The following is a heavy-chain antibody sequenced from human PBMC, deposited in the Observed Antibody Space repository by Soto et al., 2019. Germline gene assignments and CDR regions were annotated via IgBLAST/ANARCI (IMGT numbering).Heavy chain of an antibody. V-gene: IGHV3-33*03. CDR3: ATLTGRDGPVDY. Sequence: QVQLVESGGGVVQPGTSLRLSCTTSGFTFSDYGMHWVRQAPGKGLEWVAVIWFDGSTKLYTNSVKGRFTISRDNYNTLYLQMNNLRAEDTAVYYCATLTGRDGPVDYWGQGTLVTVSS. J-gene: IGHJ4*02. D-gene: IGHD3-9*01. CDR1: GFTFSDYG. CDR2: IWFDGSTK.